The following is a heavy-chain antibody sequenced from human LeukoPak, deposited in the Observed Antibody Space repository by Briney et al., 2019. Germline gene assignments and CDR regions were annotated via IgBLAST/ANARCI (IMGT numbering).Heavy chain of an antibody. D-gene: IGHD6-13*01. CDR3: ARDGGIVAPYFDN. CDR1: GGTLSSYT. V-gene: IGHV1-69*05. CDR2: IIPMFGTI. J-gene: IGHJ4*02. Sequence: ASVKVSYKASGGTLSSYTISWVRQAPGQGLEWMGGIIPMFGTINFAQKFQDRVTLTTDESTTTAYMELSSLRSEDTAVYYCARDGGIVAPYFDNWGQGTLVTVSS.